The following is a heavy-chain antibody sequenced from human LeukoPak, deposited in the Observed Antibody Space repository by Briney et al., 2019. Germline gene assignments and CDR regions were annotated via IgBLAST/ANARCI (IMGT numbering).Heavy chain of an antibody. CDR2: MSSDGRNR. V-gene: IGHV3-30*04. J-gene: IGHJ4*02. CDR1: GFTFSDYA. CDR3: ARGSVASTYSSSYY. Sequence: PGGSLRLSCAASGFTFSDYAMHWVRQAPGRGLEWVAVMSSDGRNRFYGDFVKGRFIISRDNSKNTLYLQINTLTIEDTAVYYCARGSVASTYSSSYYWGPGTLVTVSS. D-gene: IGHD3-22*01.